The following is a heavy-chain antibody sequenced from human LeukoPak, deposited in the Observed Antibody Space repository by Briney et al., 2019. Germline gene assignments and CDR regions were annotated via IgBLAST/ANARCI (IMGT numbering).Heavy chain of an antibody. D-gene: IGHD3-22*01. CDR1: GFTFSDYY. CDR2: ISSSGSTI. Sequence: GGSLRLSCAASGFTFSDYYMSWIRQAPGKGLEWVSYISSSGSTIYYADSVKGRFTTSRDNAKNSLYLQMNSLRAEDTAVYYCATLGPDYYDSSGYIDYWGQGTLVTVSS. CDR3: ATLGPDYYDSSGYIDY. V-gene: IGHV3-11*01. J-gene: IGHJ4*02.